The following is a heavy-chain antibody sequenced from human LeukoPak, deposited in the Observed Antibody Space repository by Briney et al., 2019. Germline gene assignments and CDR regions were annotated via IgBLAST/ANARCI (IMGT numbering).Heavy chain of an antibody. D-gene: IGHD6-13*01. V-gene: IGHV3-7*01. Sequence: GGSLRLSCAASGFSFSTYWMSWVRQTPGKGLEFVANINQDASVRNYMDSLKGRCTISRDNAKKSVYLEINSLRADDTAVYYCARDPGSSSFDLWGQGALVTVSS. CDR3: ARDPGSSSFDL. CDR2: INQDASVR. CDR1: GFSFSTYW. J-gene: IGHJ4*02.